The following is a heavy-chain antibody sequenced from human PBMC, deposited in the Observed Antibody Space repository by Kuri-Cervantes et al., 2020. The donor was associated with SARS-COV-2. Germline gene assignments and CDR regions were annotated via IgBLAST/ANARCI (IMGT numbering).Heavy chain of an antibody. Sequence: LSLTCAASGFTFSDYYMSWIRQAPGKGLEWVSYISSSGSTIYYADSVKGRFTISRDNAKNSLYLQMNSLRAEDTAVYYCARGGPIVVVTPFDYWGQGTLVTVSS. CDR2: ISSSGSTI. J-gene: IGHJ4*02. V-gene: IGHV3-11*04. CDR3: ARGGPIVVVTPFDY. CDR1: GFTFSDYY. D-gene: IGHD3-22*01.